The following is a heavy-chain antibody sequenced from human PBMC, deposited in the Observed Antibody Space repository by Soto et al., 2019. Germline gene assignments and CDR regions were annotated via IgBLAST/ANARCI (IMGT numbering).Heavy chain of an antibody. D-gene: IGHD6-6*01. J-gene: IGHJ6*02. CDR3: ARAVSARPAGFYYYAMDV. Sequence: KTSETLSLTCAVYGGSLSPYYWSWSRQPPEKGLEWIGEINHSGITNYSPSLKSRVTISLDTSKNQFSLTLSSLTAADTAVYYCARAVSARPAGFYYYAMDVWGQGTTVTVSS. CDR1: GGSLSPYY. CDR2: INHSGIT. V-gene: IGHV4-34*01.